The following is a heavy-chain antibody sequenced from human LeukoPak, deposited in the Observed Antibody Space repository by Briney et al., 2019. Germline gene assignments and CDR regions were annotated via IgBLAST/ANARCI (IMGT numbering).Heavy chain of an antibody. CDR3: ARDRMVRGAHKHFDL. J-gene: IGHJ2*01. V-gene: IGHV1-18*01. CDR1: GYTFTIYG. D-gene: IGHD3-10*01. CDR2: ISAYNGNT. Sequence: GASVKVSFKASGYTFTIYGISWVRQAPGQGLEWMGWISAYNGNTNYAQKLQGRVTMTTDTSTSTAYMELRSLRSDDTAVYYCARDRMVRGAHKHFDLWGRGTLVTVSS.